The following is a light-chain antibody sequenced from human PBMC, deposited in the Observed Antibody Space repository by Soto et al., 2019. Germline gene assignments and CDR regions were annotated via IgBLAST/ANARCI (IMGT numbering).Light chain of an antibody. CDR2: GVS. Sequence: EIVLTQSPGTLSLSPGERATLSCRASQSVTSTFLAWYQQKPGQAPRLLIYGVSSRATGIPDRFSGSGSGTDFTLTISRLEPEDFAVYYCQQYGNSPYAFGQGTKLESK. V-gene: IGKV3-20*01. J-gene: IGKJ2*01. CDR3: QQYGNSPYA. CDR1: QSVTSTF.